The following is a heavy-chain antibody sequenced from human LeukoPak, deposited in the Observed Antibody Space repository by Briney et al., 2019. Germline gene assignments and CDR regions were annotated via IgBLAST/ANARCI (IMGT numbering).Heavy chain of an antibody. J-gene: IGHJ3*02. Sequence: ASVKVSCKASGGTFSSYAISWVRQAPGQGLEWMGGIIPIFGTANYAQKFQGRVTITADESTSTAYMELGSLRSEDTAVYYCARSGFSSGWSREAFDIWGQGTMVTVSS. D-gene: IGHD6-19*01. CDR3: ARSGFSSGWSREAFDI. V-gene: IGHV1-69*13. CDR2: IIPIFGTA. CDR1: GGTFSSYA.